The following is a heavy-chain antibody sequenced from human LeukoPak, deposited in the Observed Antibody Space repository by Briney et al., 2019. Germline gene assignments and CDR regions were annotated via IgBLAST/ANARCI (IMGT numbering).Heavy chain of an antibody. Sequence: EASVKVSCKASGYTFTGYYMHWVRQAPGQGLEWMGWINPNSGGTNYAQKFQGRVTMTRDTSISTAYMELSRLRSDDTAVCYCARTKMTTVSTSWFDPWGQGTLVTVSS. V-gene: IGHV1-2*02. CDR1: GYTFTGYY. CDR3: ARTKMTTVSTSWFDP. J-gene: IGHJ5*02. D-gene: IGHD4-17*01. CDR2: INPNSGGT.